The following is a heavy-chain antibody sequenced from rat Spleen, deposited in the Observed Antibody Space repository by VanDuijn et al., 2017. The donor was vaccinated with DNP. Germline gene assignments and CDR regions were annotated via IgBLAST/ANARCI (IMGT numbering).Heavy chain of an antibody. CDR1: GFTFRDYY. Sequence: EVQLVESGGGLVRPGRSLKLSCAASGFTFRDYYMAWVRQAPKKGLEWVASVSYEGNSIYYGDSVRGRFTISRDNAKRTLYLQMNSLRSEDTATYYCARPQPSDGSDFDYWGQGVMVIVSS. CDR2: VSYEGNSI. V-gene: IGHV5-22*01. J-gene: IGHJ2*01. D-gene: IGHD3-4*01. CDR3: ARPQPSDGSDFDY.